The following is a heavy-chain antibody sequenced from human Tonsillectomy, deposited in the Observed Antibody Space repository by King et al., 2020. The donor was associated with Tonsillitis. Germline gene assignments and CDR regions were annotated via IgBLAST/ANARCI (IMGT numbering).Heavy chain of an antibody. J-gene: IGHJ4*02. D-gene: IGHD6-13*01. CDR3: ARDSLPIAAAGNFDY. CDR2: ISYDGSNK. V-gene: IGHV3-30*04. Sequence: QPVQSGGGVVQPGRSLRLSCAASGFTFSSYAMHWVRQAPGKGLEWVAVISYDGSNKYYADSVKGRFTISRDNSKNTLYLQMNSLRAEDTAVYYCARDSLPIAAAGNFDYWGQGTLVTVSS. CDR1: GFTFSSYA.